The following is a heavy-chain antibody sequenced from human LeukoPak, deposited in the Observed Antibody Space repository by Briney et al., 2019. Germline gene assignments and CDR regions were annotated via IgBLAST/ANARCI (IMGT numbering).Heavy chain of an antibody. CDR3: AREIGRGVISPYFDH. J-gene: IGHJ4*02. CDR1: ELSVSSNY. Sequence: GGSLRLSCAASELSVSSNYMSWIRQAPGKGLEWVAILYSSGRTEYADSVKGRFAISRDNSKNTLYLQMNSLRVEDTAVYYCAREIGRGVISPYFDHWGQGALVTVSS. V-gene: IGHV3-53*01. D-gene: IGHD2-21*01. CDR2: LYSSGRT.